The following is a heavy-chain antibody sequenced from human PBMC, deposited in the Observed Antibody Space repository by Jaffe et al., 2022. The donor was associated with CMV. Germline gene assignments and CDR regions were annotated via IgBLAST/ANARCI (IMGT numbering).Heavy chain of an antibody. CDR2: LNGDGRTT. CDR3: ARVGCTDPSCSPYYYYYMDV. J-gene: IGHJ6*03. V-gene: IGHV3-74*01. D-gene: IGHD2-2*01. CDR1: GFTFSTYW. Sequence: EVQLVESGGGLVQPGGSLRLSCAASGFTFSTYWMHWVRQAPGKGLVWVSRLNGDGRTTNYADSVKGRFTISRDNVKNTLYLQMNSLTAEDTAVYYCARVGCTDPSCSPYYYYYMDVWGKGTTVTVSS.